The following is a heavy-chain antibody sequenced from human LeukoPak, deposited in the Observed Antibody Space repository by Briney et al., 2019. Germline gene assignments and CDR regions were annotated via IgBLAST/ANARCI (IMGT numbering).Heavy chain of an antibody. V-gene: IGHV4-39*07. CDR3: ARDGDMATIENYFDH. CDR1: GGSISTSSYY. J-gene: IGHJ4*02. D-gene: IGHD5-24*01. CDR2: IYYSGST. Sequence: SETLSLTCTVSGGSISTSSYYWGWVRQPPGKGLEWIGSIYYSGSTHYNPSLKSRVTISVDTSKNQFYLKLSSVTAADTAVYYCARDGDMATIENYFDHWGQGTLVTVSS.